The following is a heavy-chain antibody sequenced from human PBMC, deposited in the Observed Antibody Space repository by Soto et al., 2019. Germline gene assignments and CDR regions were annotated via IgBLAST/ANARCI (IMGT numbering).Heavy chain of an antibody. CDR2: INPNSGAT. Sequence: ASVKVSCKASGYTVTGYYIHWVRQAPGQGLEWMVWINPNSGATNYAMKFQGRVTMTRDTSISAAYMELNSLTSDDTAVYYCARSRLTDYSIDYWGQGTLVTVSS. D-gene: IGHD4-4*01. CDR3: ARSRLTDYSIDY. J-gene: IGHJ4*02. V-gene: IGHV1-2*02. CDR1: GYTVTGYY.